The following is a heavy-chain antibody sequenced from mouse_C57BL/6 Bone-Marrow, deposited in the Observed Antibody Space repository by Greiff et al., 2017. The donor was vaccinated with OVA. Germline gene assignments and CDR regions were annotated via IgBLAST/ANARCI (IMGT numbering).Heavy chain of an antibody. D-gene: IGHD2-14*01. CDR2: IDPETGGT. CDR1: GYTFTDYE. V-gene: IGHV1-15*01. CDR3: TRLGTVPWFAY. J-gene: IGHJ3*01. Sequence: QVQLQQSGAELVRPGASVTLSCKASGYTFTDYEMHWVKQTPVHGLEWIGAIDPETGGTAYNQKFKGKAILTADKSSSTAYMGLRSLTSEDSAVYYCTRLGTVPWFAYWGQGTLVTVSA.